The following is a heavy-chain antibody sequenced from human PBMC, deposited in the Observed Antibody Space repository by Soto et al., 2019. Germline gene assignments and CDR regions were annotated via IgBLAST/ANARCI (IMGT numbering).Heavy chain of an antibody. CDR3: ARDGGVAATLANYFDY. V-gene: IGHV3-21*01. CDR1: GFTFNSYS. Sequence: PGGSLSLSCAASGFTFNSYSMNWVRPAPGKGLEWVSSMSRSSRYIYYADSVKGRFTISRDNARNSVYLQMNSLRAEDTAVYYCARDGGVAATLANYFDYWGQGTLVTVSS. J-gene: IGHJ4*02. CDR2: MSRSSRYI. D-gene: IGHD2-15*01.